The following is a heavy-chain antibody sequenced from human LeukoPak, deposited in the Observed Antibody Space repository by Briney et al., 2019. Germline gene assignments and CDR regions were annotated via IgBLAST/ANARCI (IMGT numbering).Heavy chain of an antibody. J-gene: IGHJ4*02. V-gene: IGHV3-33*01. CDR3: ASGTIPFTFGGIWSLDY. CDR2: IWYDGSKQ. Sequence: PGGSLRLSCAASGITFSSYGMHWVRQAPGKGLEEGALIWYDGSKQYYGDSVKGRFTISGDNSKNMLYLEMHSLRAEDTAIYYCASGTIPFTFGGIWSLDYWGQGTLVTVSS. D-gene: IGHD3-16*01. CDR1: GITFSSYG.